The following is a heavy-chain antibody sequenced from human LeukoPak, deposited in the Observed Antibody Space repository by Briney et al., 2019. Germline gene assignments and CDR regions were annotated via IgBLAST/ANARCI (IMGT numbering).Heavy chain of an antibody. Sequence: VKPSETLSHTCTVSGGSISSFYWSWIRQPPGKGLEWIGYVYYSGSTNYNPSLKSRVTISVDTSKKQFSLKLSSVTAADTAVYYCARERAYCGADCYRYFDYWGQGTLVTVSS. D-gene: IGHD2-21*02. CDR1: GGSISSFY. V-gene: IGHV4-59*12. CDR3: ARERAYCGADCYRYFDY. J-gene: IGHJ4*02. CDR2: VYYSGST.